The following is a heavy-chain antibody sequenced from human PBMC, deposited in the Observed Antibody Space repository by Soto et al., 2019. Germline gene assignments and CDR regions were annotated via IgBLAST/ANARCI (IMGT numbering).Heavy chain of an antibody. CDR1: GFTFSGYW. CDR2: ITQDGSVQ. Sequence: GGSLRLSCEASGFTFSGYWMSWVRHAPGKGLGRVADITQDGSVQYYVDAVRGRFTISRDNAKKLLYLQMNGLRAEDTALYYCARATYSNAWYRFDLWGQGTLVTVSS. V-gene: IGHV3-7*03. D-gene: IGHD4-4*01. CDR3: ARATYSNAWYRFDL. J-gene: IGHJ4*02.